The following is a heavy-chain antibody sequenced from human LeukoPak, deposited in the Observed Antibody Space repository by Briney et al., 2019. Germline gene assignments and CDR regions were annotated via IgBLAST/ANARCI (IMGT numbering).Heavy chain of an antibody. CDR2: IYYTGST. D-gene: IGHD3-22*01. V-gene: IGHV4-59*01. J-gene: IGHJ4*02. CDR3: AREDSSAYYDY. CDR1: GGSISNYY. Sequence: PSETLSLTCTVSGGSISNYYWSWMRQPPGKGLEWIGYIYYTGSTNYNPSLKSRVTMSVDTSKNQFSLKLSSVTAADTAVYYCAREDSSAYYDYWGEGTLITVSS.